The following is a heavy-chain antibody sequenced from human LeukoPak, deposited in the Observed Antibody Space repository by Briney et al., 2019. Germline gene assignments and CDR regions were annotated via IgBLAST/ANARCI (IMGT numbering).Heavy chain of an antibody. CDR2: ISYSGKT. Sequence: SETLSLTCTVSGGSITRHYWIWIRQPPGKGLEWIGHISYSGKTNYNPSLKSRVAMSVDTSKNQLSLKLTSVTAADTAVYYCASADSGSYQNYWGQGTLVTVSS. J-gene: IGHJ4*02. V-gene: IGHV4-59*11. CDR3: ASADSGSYQNY. D-gene: IGHD1-26*01. CDR1: GGSITRHY.